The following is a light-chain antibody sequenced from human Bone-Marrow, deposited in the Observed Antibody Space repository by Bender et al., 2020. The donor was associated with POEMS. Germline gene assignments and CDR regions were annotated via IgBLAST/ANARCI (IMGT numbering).Light chain of an antibody. Sequence: QSALTQPPSASGSPGHSVTISCTGTSSDVGAYDYVSWYQQHPGKAPKLMLYGVTRRPSGVPDRFSGSKSGNTASLIVSGLQAEDEADYYCSSYAGSNSFVFGTGTKVTVL. J-gene: IGLJ1*01. CDR2: GVT. CDR3: SSYAGSNSFV. V-gene: IGLV2-8*01. CDR1: SSDVGAYDY.